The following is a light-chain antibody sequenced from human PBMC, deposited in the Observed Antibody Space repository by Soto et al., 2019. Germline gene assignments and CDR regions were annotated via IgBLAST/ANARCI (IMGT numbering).Light chain of an antibody. J-gene: IGKJ5*01. V-gene: IGKV3-15*01. Sequence: EIVITESPATLSVSPGERATLSCRASQSVSSNLAWYQQKPGQAPRLLIYGASTRAPGIPARFSGSGSGTEFTLTISSLEPEDFAVYYCQQRSNWHTFGQGTRLEIK. CDR2: GAS. CDR3: QQRSNWHT. CDR1: QSVSSN.